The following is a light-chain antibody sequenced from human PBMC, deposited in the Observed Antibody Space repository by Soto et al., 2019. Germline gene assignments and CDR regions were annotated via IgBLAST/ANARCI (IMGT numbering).Light chain of an antibody. CDR2: AAS. Sequence: VSQSVSRYYLAWYQQKPGQAPRLLIYAASSRATGIPDRFSGGGSGTDFTLTISRLEPEDFAVYYCQECGCSPWRFGEGTKVDIK. V-gene: IGKV3-20*01. CDR3: QECGCSPWR. CDR1: QSVSRYY. J-gene: IGKJ1*01.